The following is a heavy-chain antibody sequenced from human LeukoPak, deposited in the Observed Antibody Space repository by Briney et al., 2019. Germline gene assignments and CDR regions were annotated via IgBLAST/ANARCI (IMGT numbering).Heavy chain of an antibody. Sequence: SETLSLTCTVSGGSISSYYWSWIRQPPGKGLEWIGYIYYSGSTYYNPSLKSRVTISVDTSKNQFSLKLSSVTVADTAVYYCAISVGNYYGSGSYPPYMDVWGQGTTVTVSS. J-gene: IGHJ6*02. D-gene: IGHD3-10*01. V-gene: IGHV4-59*06. CDR3: AISVGNYYGSGSYPPYMDV. CDR2: IYYSGST. CDR1: GGSISSYY.